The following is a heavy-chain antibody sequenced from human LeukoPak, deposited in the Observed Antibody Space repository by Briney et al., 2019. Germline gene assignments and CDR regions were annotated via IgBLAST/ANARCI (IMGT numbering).Heavy chain of an antibody. CDR3: ARDNDINSRYSQLDY. D-gene: IGHD2/OR15-2a*01. V-gene: IGHV3-33*01. CDR1: GFTFSNYG. J-gene: IGHJ4*02. Sequence: GGSLRLSCAASGFTFSNYGMHWVRQAPGKGLEWVAVIWSDGSQNYYADSVKGRFTISRDKSKNTVYLQMNSLSAEDTAVYYCARDNDINSRYSQLDYWGQGTLVTVSS. CDR2: IWSDGSQN.